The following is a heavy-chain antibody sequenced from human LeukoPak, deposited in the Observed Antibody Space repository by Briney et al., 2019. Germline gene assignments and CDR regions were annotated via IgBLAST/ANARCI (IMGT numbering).Heavy chain of an antibody. J-gene: IGHJ4*02. CDR1: GFTFSNYN. CDR3: ASGWQDTYYYDSSGYPLDY. D-gene: IGHD3-22*01. CDR2: IYYSGST. Sequence: GSLRLSCAGSGFTFSNYNMNWIRQPPGKGLEWIGSIYYSGSTYYNPSLKSRVTISVDTSKNQFSLKLSSVTAADTAVYYCASGWQDTYYYDSSGYPLDYWGQGTLVTVSS. V-gene: IGHV4-39*07.